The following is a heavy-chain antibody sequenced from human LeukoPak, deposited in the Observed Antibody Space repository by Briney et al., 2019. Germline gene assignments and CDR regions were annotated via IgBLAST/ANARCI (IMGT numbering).Heavy chain of an antibody. D-gene: IGHD5-18*01. V-gene: IGHV1-2*02. CDR3: ARDGRRGYSYDLDY. Sequence: ASVKVSCKASGYTFTGYYMHWVRQAPGQGLEWMGWINPNSGGTNYAQTFQGRVTMTRDTSISTAYMELSRLRSDDTAVYYCARDGRRGYSYDLDYWGQGTLVTVSS. J-gene: IGHJ4*02. CDR1: GYTFTGYY. CDR2: INPNSGGT.